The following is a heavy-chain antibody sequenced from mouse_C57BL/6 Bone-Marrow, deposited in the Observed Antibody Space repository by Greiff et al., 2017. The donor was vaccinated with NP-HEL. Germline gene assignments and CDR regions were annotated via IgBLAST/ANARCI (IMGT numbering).Heavy chain of an antibody. D-gene: IGHD1-1*01. CDR1: GYTFTSYW. V-gene: IGHV1-69*01. CDR3: GYYGSSYDDWYFDV. J-gene: IGHJ1*03. Sequence: QVQLQQPGAELVMPGASVKLSCKASGYTFTSYWMHWVKQRPGQGLEWIGEIDPSDSYTNYNQKFKGKSTLTVDKSSSTAYMQLSSLTSEDSAVYYCGYYGSSYDDWYFDVWGTGTTVTSPQ. CDR2: IDPSDSYT.